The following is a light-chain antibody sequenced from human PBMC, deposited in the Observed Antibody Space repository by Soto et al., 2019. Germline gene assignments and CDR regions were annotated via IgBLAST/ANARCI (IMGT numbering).Light chain of an antibody. V-gene: IGLV3-21*04. Sequence: VLTQPPSVSVAPGKTARITCGGNNIGSKSVHWYQQKPGQAPVLVIYYDSDRPSGIPERFSGSNSGNTATLTISRVEAGDEADYYCQVWDSSSDRGVFGGGTKLTVL. CDR2: YDS. J-gene: IGLJ2*01. CDR1: NIGSKS. CDR3: QVWDSSSDRGV.